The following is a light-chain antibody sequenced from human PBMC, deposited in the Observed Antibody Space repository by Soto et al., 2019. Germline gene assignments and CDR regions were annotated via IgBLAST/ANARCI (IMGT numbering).Light chain of an antibody. CDR2: TTT. J-gene: IGLJ2*01. CDR3: QLYCGAPQV. Sequence: QAVVTQEPSLTVSPGGKVTLTCGSTTGPVTSGNYPNWIQQRPGQSPRGLIHTTTKTHSWTPARFSGSLVGGKAALTLSGAQPEDEADYYCQLYCGAPQVCGGGTKLTVL. CDR1: TGPVTSGNY. V-gene: IGLV7-43*01.